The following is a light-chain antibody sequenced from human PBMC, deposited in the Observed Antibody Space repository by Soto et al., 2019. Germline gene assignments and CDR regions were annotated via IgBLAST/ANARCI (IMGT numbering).Light chain of an antibody. CDR2: KAS. Sequence: DIQMTQSPSTMSASVGDRVTITCRASQSIDSWLAWYQQKPGKAPKFLMYKASNLESGVPLRFSGSGSETEFTLTISSLQPDDFAIYYFQHDKSYPWTFGQGTKVELK. J-gene: IGKJ1*01. V-gene: IGKV1-5*03. CDR1: QSIDSW. CDR3: QHDKSYPWT.